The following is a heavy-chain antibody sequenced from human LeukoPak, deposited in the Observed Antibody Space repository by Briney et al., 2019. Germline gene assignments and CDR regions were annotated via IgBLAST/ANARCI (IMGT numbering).Heavy chain of an antibody. CDR2: VDIDGSSA. D-gene: IGHD3-16*01. CDR3: SRGRYYLDS. J-gene: IGHJ4*02. CDR1: GFTFSTYR. Sequence: GGSLRLSCAASGFTFSTYRMHWVRQAPGKGLVWVAHVDIDGSSATYADSVKGRFTISRDNAKNTLFLQMNSLRVEDTAVYYCSRGRYYLDSWGQGTLVTVSS. V-gene: IGHV3-74*01.